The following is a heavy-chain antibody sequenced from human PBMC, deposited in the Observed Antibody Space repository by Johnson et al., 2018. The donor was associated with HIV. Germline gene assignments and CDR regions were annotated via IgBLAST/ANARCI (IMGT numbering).Heavy chain of an antibody. V-gene: IGHV3-30*02. Sequence: QVQLVESGGGVVQPGGSLRLSCAASGFTFSSYGMHWVRQAPGKGLEWVAFIRYDGSNKYYANSVKGRFTISRDNSKNTLYLQMNSLRAEDTAVYYCAQGNGDYRSDAVDIWGQGTMVTVSS. D-gene: IGHD4-17*01. CDR3: AQGNGDYRSDAVDI. CDR1: GFTFSSYG. CDR2: IRYDGSNK. J-gene: IGHJ3*02.